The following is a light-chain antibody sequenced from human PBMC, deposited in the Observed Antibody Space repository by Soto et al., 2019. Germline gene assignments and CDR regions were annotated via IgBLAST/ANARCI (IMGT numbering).Light chain of an antibody. CDR3: QQYESYWT. CDR2: KAS. CDR1: QSISIW. J-gene: IGKJ1*01. Sequence: DIPMTQSPSTLSASVGDRVTITCRASQSISIWLAWYQQKPGKAPSLLIYKASSLESGVPSRFSGSGSGTEFTLTISSLQPDDFATYYCQQYESYWTFGQGTKVDIK. V-gene: IGKV1-5*03.